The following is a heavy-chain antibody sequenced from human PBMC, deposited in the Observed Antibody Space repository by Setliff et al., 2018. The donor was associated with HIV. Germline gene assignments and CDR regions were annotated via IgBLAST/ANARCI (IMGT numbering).Heavy chain of an antibody. V-gene: IGHV4-4*07. CDR3: ARGRAGTGLDP. CDR2: VYSSGFT. Sequence: PSETLSLTCSVSGGYLDSYSWSWIRQPAGKGLEWIGQVYSSGFTDYNPSLKSRVTLSADPSKTEVSLKMSSVTAADTAVYYCARGRAGTGLDPWGQGTPVTVSS. D-gene: IGHD6-13*01. CDR1: GGYLDSYS. J-gene: IGHJ5*02.